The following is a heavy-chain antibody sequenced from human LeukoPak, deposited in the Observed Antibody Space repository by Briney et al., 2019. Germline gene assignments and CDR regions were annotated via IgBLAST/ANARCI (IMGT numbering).Heavy chain of an antibody. V-gene: IGHV4-38-2*01. CDR1: GYSISSGYY. CDR2: IYHSGST. D-gene: IGHD5-24*01. CDR3: ARLEEVASA. J-gene: IGHJ5*02. Sequence: PSETLSLTCAVSGYSISSGYYWGWIRQPPGKGLEWIGSIYHSGSTYYNPSLKSRVTISVDTSKNQFSLKLSSVTAADTAVYYCARLEEVASAWGQGTLVTASS.